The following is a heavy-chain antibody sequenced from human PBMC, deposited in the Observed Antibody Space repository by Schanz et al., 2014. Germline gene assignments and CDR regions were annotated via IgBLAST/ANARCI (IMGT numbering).Heavy chain of an antibody. CDR3: ASSGAGYSSSWDFDY. J-gene: IGHJ4*02. V-gene: IGHV1-69*02. CDR2: IVPIAGIT. CDR1: GGTFSSDT. D-gene: IGHD6-13*01. Sequence: QVHLVQSGAEVKKPGSSVKVSCKASGGTFSSDTFSWVRQAPGQGLEWMGRIVPIAGITNYAQRFQGRVTITADKSTSTAYMDVSSLRSEDTAVYYCASSGAGYSSSWDFDYWGQGTLVTVSS.